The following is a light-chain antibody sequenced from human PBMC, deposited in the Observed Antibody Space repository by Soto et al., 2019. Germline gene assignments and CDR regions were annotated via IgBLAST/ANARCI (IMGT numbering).Light chain of an antibody. Sequence: EIVLTQSPATLSLSPGERATLSCRAGQSVGTHLAWYQKKPGQGPRLLIYDASTRATGIPARFSGGGSGTDFTLTISSLEPEDFAVYYCQQRSNWPPGGTFGGGTKVDIK. V-gene: IGKV3-11*01. CDR1: QSVGTH. CDR3: QQRSNWPPGGT. J-gene: IGKJ4*01. CDR2: DAS.